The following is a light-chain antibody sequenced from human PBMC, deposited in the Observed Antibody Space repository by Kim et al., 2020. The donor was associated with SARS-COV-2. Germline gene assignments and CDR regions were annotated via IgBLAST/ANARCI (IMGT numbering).Light chain of an antibody. J-gene: IGLJ3*02. Sequence: GQSITISCSGTSSDVGSYNLVSWYQHHPGKAPRLMAYEVTERPSGVSNRFSGSKSGNTASLTISGLQAEDEADYYCCSYAASSTVVFGGGTQVTVL. CDR3: CSYAASSTVV. V-gene: IGLV2-23*02. CDR2: EVT. CDR1: SSDVGSYNL.